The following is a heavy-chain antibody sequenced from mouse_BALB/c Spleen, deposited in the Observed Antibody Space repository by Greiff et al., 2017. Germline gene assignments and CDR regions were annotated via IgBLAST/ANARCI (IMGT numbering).Heavy chain of an antibody. D-gene: IGHD2-14*01. CDR1: GYTFTSYW. CDR2: IDPSDSYT. Sequence: QVQLQQPGAELVKPGASVKLSCKASGYTFTSYWMHWVKQRPGQGLEWIGEIDPSDSYTNYNQKFKGKATLTVDKSSSTAYMQLSSLTSEDSAVYYCARGGSVRLSYAMDYWGQGTSVTVSS. J-gene: IGHJ4*01. CDR3: ARGGSVRLSYAMDY. V-gene: IGHV1-69*02.